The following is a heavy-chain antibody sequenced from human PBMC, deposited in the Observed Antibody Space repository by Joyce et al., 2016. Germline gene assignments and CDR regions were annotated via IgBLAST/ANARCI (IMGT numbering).Heavy chain of an antibody. V-gene: IGHV3-7*03. Sequence: EVQLVESGGVLVQQGGSLRLSCAGSGFSFSTYWRAWVRKAPGKGLKWVYSIREDGNRMQYVESVEVRFTISRNNAENALYLQMNSLRPEDTAVYYCARDPGRLEAATVGHFDYWGQGTLVTVSS. CDR2: IREDGNRM. J-gene: IGHJ4*02. CDR3: ARDPGRLEAATVGHFDY. D-gene: IGHD2-15*01. CDR1: GFSFSTYW.